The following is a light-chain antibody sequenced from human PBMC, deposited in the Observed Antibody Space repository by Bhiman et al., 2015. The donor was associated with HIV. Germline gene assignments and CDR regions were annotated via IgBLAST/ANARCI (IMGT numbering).Light chain of an antibody. Sequence: QSALTQPASVSGSPGQSISISCTGTTSDVGNTNYVSWYQQHPGKAPKLMIYDVTKRPSGVSNRFSGSKSGNTASLTISGLQAEDEADYYCSSYTSSSSLVFGTGTKVTVL. J-gene: IGLJ1*01. V-gene: IGLV2-14*03. CDR3: SSYTSSSSLV. CDR2: DVT. CDR1: TSDVGNTNY.